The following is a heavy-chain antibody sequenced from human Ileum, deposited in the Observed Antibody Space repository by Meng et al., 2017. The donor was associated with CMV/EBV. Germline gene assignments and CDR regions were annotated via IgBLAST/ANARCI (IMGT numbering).Heavy chain of an antibody. J-gene: IGHJ5*02. CDR1: GYTFTGYY. Sequence: KASGYTFTGYYMHWVRQAPGQGLEWMGWINHNSGGTDYAQKFQGRVTMTRDTSISTAYMELSRLRSDDTAVYYCARDGAAGIRNWFDPWGQGTLVTVSS. CDR2: INHNSGGT. CDR3: ARDGAAGIRNWFDP. D-gene: IGHD6-13*01. V-gene: IGHV1-2*02.